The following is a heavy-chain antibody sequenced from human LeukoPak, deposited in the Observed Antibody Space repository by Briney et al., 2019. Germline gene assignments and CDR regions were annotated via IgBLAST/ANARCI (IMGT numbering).Heavy chain of an antibody. CDR1: GFTFSSYS. CDR2: ISSSSSYI. J-gene: IGHJ4*02. V-gene: IGHV3-21*04. CDR3: ASPAVWGELSLRY. D-gene: IGHD3-16*02. Sequence: GGSLRLSCAASGFTFSSYSMNWVRQAPGKGLEWVSSISSSSSYIYYADSVKGRFTISRDNAKNTVYLQMNSLRAEDTAVYYCASPAVWGELSLRYWGQGTLVTVSS.